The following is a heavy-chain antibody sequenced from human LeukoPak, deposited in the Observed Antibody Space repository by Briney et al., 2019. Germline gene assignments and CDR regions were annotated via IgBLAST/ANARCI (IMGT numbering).Heavy chain of an antibody. Sequence: PGGSLRLSCAASGFTFSTYSMNWVRQAPGKGLEWVSYISSGSSTIYYADSVKGRFTISRDNAKNSLYLQMNSLRAEDTAVYYCAPPRSYSMDVWGQGTTVTVSS. CDR1: GFTFSTYS. CDR2: ISSGSSTI. J-gene: IGHJ6*02. V-gene: IGHV3-48*01. D-gene: IGHD3-16*01. CDR3: APPRSYSMDV.